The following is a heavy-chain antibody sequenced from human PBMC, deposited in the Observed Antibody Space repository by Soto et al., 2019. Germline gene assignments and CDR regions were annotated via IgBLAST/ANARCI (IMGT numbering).Heavy chain of an antibody. D-gene: IGHD1-7*01. J-gene: IGHJ4*01. Sequence: QVQLVESGGGVVQPGRSLRLSCSASGFTFSDFEMYWVRQAPGKGLDWVSFISYDGSNQYYAGSVKGRFTISRDNSRDILFLLMTSLRPEDTAVYFCARRSGTAPRFDYWGHGTLVTVSS. CDR1: GFTFSDFE. CDR3: ARRSGTAPRFDY. V-gene: IGHV3-30-3*01. CDR2: ISYDGSNQ.